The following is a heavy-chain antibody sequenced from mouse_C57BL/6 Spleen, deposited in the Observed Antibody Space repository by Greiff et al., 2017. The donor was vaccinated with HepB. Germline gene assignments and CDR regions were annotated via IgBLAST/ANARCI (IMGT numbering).Heavy chain of an antibody. CDR3: ARGGTTAYYFDY. D-gene: IGHD1-2*01. J-gene: IGHJ2*01. V-gene: IGHV1-64*01. Sequence: QVQLQQPGAELVKPGASVKLSCKASGCTFTSYWMHWVKQRPGQGLEWIGMIHPNSGSTNYNEKFKSKATLTVDKSSSTAYMQLSSLTSEDSAVYYCARGGTTAYYFDYWGQGTTLTVSS. CDR2: IHPNSGST. CDR1: GCTFTSYW.